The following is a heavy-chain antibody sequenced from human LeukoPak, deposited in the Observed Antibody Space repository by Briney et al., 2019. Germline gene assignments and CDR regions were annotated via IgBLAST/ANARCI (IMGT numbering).Heavy chain of an antibody. CDR2: ITGSSRII. D-gene: IGHD2-2*01. CDR1: GFTFNSYA. CDR3: AKDLSVVPAAIFDY. J-gene: IGHJ4*02. Sequence: GGSLRLSCAASGFTFNSYAMNWVRQAPEVGLQWISYITGSSRIIYYADSVKGRFTISRDNFKNTLYLQMNSLRADDTAVFYCAKDLSVVPAAIFDYWGQGALVTVSS. V-gene: IGHV3-48*01.